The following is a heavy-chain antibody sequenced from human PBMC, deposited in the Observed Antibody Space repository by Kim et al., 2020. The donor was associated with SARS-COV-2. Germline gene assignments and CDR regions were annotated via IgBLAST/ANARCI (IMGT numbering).Heavy chain of an antibody. CDR3: ARSGNGYNAFGI. J-gene: IGHJ4*02. D-gene: IGHD5-12*01. V-gene: IGHV3-11*01. Sequence: GGSLRLSCAASGLSFSDSYMNWVRQAPGKGLDWLSFISTRGESIFYADSVEGRFTISRDNAKNSLYLQMNYLRDEDTAVYYCARSGNGYNAFGIWGQGVLVTVSS. CDR1: GLSFSDSY. CDR2: ISTRGESI.